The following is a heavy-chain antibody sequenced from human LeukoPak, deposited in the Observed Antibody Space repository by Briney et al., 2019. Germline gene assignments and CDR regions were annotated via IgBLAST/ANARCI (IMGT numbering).Heavy chain of an antibody. CDR1: GFTFSSYA. J-gene: IGHJ4*02. CDR3: AHISSSWPDY. V-gene: IGHV3-23*01. D-gene: IGHD6-13*01. Sequence: GGSLRLSCAASGFTFSSYAMSWVRQAPGKGLEWVSANSGSGGSTYYAGSVKGRFTISRDNSKNTLYLQMNSLRAEDTAVYYCAHISSSWPDYWGQGTLVTVSS. CDR2: NSGSGGST.